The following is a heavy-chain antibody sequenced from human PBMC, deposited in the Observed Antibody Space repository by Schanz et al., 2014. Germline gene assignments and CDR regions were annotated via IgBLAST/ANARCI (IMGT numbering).Heavy chain of an antibody. CDR3: ATETSRTWFYNGVDV. D-gene: IGHD2-2*01. Sequence: QLMQSGSEVRKPGASATVSCKASGYTFNNHGISWVRQAPGQGLEWMGIINPSGGSTSYAQKFQGRVIMTEDTSTDTAYVELSRLTSEDTGVYYCATETSRTWFYNGVDVWGQGTTVTVSS. V-gene: IGHV1-46*02. CDR1: GYTFNNHG. CDR2: INPSGGST. J-gene: IGHJ6*02.